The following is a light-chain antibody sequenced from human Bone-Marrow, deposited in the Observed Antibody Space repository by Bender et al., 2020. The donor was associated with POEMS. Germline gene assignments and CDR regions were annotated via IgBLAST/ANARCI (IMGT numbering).Light chain of an antibody. V-gene: IGLV2-14*03. CDR3: VAWDASLNGWV. CDR1: SRDVGEYNF. CDR2: DVT. J-gene: IGLJ3*02. Sequence: QSALTQPASVSGSPGQSITISCTGSSRDVGEYNFVSWFQQHPGKVPKLLIYDVTNRPSGVSNRFSGSKSGNTASLAITGLPSDAEAIYFLVAWDASLNGWVFGGGTKLTVL.